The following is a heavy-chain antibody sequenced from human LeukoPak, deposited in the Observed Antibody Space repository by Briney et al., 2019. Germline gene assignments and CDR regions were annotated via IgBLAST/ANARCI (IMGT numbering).Heavy chain of an antibody. D-gene: IGHD3-10*01. V-gene: IGHV4-34*01. J-gene: IGHJ6*03. CDR2: INHSGST. CDR3: ARGKITMVRGVIRYYYYYYMDV. CDR1: GGSFSGYY. Sequence: SETLSLTCAVYGGSFSGYYWSWIRQPPGKGLEWIGEINHSGSTNYNPSLKSRVTISVDTSKNQFSLKLSSVTAADTAVYYCARGKITMVRGVIRYYYYYYMDVWGKGTTVTVSS.